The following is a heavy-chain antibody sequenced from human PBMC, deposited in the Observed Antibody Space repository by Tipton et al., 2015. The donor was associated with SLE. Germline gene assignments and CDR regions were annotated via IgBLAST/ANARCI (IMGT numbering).Heavy chain of an antibody. CDR3: AREEWELLPSSYYYGMDV. J-gene: IGHJ6*02. CDR2: ISSSSSYI. D-gene: IGHD1-26*01. V-gene: IGHV3-21*01. Sequence: SLRLSCAASGFTFSSYSMNWVRQAPGKGLEWVSSISSSSSYIYYADSVKGRFTISRDDAKNSLYLQMNSLRAEDTAVYYCAREEWELLPSSYYYGMDVWGQGTTVTVSS. CDR1: GFTFSSYS.